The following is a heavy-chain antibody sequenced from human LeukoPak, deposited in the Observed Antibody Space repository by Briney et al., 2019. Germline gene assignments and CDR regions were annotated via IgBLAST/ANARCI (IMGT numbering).Heavy chain of an antibody. D-gene: IGHD2-2*02. Sequence: GASVKVSCKASGYTFTSYYMHWVRQAPGQGLEWMGIINPSGGSTSYAQKFQGRVTMTRDTSTSTVYMELSSLRSEDTAVYYCARVPALYCSSTNCYMVDYWGQGTLVTVSS. J-gene: IGHJ4*02. CDR2: INPSGGST. CDR3: ARVPALYCSSTNCYMVDY. V-gene: IGHV1-46*01. CDR1: GYTFTSYY.